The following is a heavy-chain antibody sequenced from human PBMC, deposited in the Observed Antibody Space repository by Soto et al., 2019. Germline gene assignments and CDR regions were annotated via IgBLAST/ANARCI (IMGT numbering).Heavy chain of an antibody. V-gene: IGHV2-5*01. CDR1: GFALNTGGKG. CDR3: AQRGYGDYPRDNWFDP. D-gene: IGHD4-17*01. CDR2: IYWNDDE. J-gene: IGHJ5*02. Sequence: QITLKESGPTLVRPTQTLTLTCTFSGFALNTGGKGVGWIRQPPGKALEWLAVIYWNDDERYSPSLKSRLTITKDPSKNQVVLTMTNMDPEDTATYYCAQRGYGDYPRDNWFDPWGQGTQVTVSS.